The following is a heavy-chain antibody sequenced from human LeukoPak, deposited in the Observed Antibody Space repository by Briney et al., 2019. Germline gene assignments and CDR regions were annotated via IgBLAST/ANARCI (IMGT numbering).Heavy chain of an antibody. V-gene: IGHV3-30*18. J-gene: IGHJ4*02. CDR1: GFTFSSYG. D-gene: IGHD5-18*01. CDR2: ISYDGSNK. Sequence: GGSLRLSCAASGFTFSSYGMHWVRQAPGKGLEWVAVISYDGSNKYYADSVKGRFTISRDNSKNTLYLQMNSLRAEDTAVYYCAKGKKQLWFDYWGQGTLVTVSS. CDR3: AKGKKQLWFDY.